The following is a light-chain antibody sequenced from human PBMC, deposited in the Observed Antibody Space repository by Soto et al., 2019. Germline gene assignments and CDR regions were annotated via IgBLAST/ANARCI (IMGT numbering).Light chain of an antibody. V-gene: IGLV2-14*01. J-gene: IGLJ1*01. Sequence: QSVLTQPASVSESPGQSITISCTGSSSDVGGYKYVSWYQQHPGKAPKLLIYDVTNRPSGVSNRFSGSKSGYTASLTISGLQSEDEADYYCSSNTSFKTLVFGTGTKVTVL. CDR2: DVT. CDR3: SSNTSFKTLV. CDR1: SSDVGGYKY.